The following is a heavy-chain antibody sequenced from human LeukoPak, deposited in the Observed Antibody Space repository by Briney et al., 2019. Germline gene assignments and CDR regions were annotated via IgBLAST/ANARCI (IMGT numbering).Heavy chain of an antibody. CDR1: GGSFSGYY. V-gene: IGHV4-34*01. D-gene: IGHD6-13*01. CDR3: ARLRSSWYLNY. J-gene: IGHJ4*02. Sequence: PSETLSLTCAVYGGSFSGYYWSWIRQPPGKGLEWIGEINHSGSTNYNPSPKSRVTISVDTSKNQFSLKLSSVIAADTAVFYCARLRSSWYLNYWGQGTLVTVSS. CDR2: INHSGST.